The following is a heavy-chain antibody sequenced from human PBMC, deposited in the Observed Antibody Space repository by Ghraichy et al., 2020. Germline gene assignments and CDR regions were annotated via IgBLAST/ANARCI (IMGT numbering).Heavy chain of an antibody. V-gene: IGHV1-18*01. J-gene: IGHJ6*02. Sequence: ASVKVSCKASGYTFTSSGISWVRQAPGQGLEWMGWISAYNGNTNYAQKLQGRVTMTTDTSTSTAYMELRSLRSDDTAVYYCASPLTVLRFLEWPYGMDVWGQGTTVTVSS. D-gene: IGHD3-3*01. CDR2: ISAYNGNT. CDR1: GYTFTSSG. CDR3: ASPLTVLRFLEWPYGMDV.